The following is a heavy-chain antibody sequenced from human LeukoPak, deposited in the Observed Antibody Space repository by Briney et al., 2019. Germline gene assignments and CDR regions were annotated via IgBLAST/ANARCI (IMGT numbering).Heavy chain of an antibody. J-gene: IGHJ6*03. CDR1: GFTFSSYG. CDR3: AKNRGAGSHYYYHMNA. Sequence: GGSLRLSCAASGFTFSSYGMHWVRQAPGKGLEWVAFIRYDGSNKYYADSVKGRFTISRDNSKNTLYLQLNSLRVEDTAVYYCAKNRGAGSHYYYHMNAWGKGTTVTVSS. CDR2: IRYDGSNK. V-gene: IGHV3-30*02. D-gene: IGHD1-26*01.